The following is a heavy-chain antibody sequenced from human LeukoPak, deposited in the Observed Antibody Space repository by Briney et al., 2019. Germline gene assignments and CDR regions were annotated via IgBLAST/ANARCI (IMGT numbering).Heavy chain of an antibody. V-gene: IGHV3-30*18. J-gene: IGHJ6*02. Sequence: GGSLRLSCAASGCTFTNYGFHWVRQAPGKGREWVAAMSHAGSFNYYGDSVKGRFTISRDNAEHTLYLQMNSLRTEDTAVYYCAKDAYERDDYGDHLRDLVDVWGQGTTVTVSS. D-gene: IGHD4-17*01. CDR3: AKDAYERDDYGDHLRDLVDV. CDR1: GCTFTNYG. CDR2: MSHAGSFN.